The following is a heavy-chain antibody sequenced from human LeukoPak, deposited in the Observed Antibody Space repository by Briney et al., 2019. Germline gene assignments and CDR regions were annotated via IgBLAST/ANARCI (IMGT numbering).Heavy chain of an antibody. CDR3: AELGITMIGGV. Sequence: GGSLRLSCAASGFTFSSYAMNWVRQAPGKGLEWVSYISSSGSTIYYADSVKGRFTISRDNAKNSLYLQMNSLRAEDTAVYYCAELGITMIGGVWGKGTTVTTSS. CDR2: ISSSGSTI. CDR1: GFTFSSYA. V-gene: IGHV3-48*01. J-gene: IGHJ6*04. D-gene: IGHD3-10*02.